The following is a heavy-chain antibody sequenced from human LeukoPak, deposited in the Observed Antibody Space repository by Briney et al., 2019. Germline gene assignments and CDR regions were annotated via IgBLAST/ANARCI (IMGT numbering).Heavy chain of an antibody. CDR1: GFTFHQYA. Sequence: GRSLRLSCAASGFTFHQYAIHWVRQVPGKGLEWVSGISWNSGGIGYADSVRGRFTISRDNAKNSVYLQMNSLRAEDTALYYCAKDKAPLYSGYDWDLDFWGQGTLVIVSS. D-gene: IGHD5-12*01. CDR2: ISWNSGGI. CDR3: AKDKAPLYSGYDWDLDF. V-gene: IGHV3-9*01. J-gene: IGHJ4*02.